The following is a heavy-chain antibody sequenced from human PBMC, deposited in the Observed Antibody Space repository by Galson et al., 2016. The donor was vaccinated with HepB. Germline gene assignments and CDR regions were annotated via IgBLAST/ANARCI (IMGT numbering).Heavy chain of an antibody. D-gene: IGHD4-17*01. J-gene: IGHJ3*02. CDR1: GDSIISNNYY. CDR3: ARDSHGVDAFNI. CDR2: FSASGSN. Sequence: TLSLTCSVSGDSIISNNYYWSWTRQPAGKGLEWIGRFSASGSNKYNPSLESRVTISVDTSKNQFSLKLSSVTAADTAVYYCARDSHGVDAFNIWGQGTLVAGSS. V-gene: IGHV4-61*02.